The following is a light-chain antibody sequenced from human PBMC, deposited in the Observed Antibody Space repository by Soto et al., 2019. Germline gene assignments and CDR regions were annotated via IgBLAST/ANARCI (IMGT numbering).Light chain of an antibody. J-gene: IGLJ2*01. CDR1: SSDVGGYNY. CDR3: SSYTSTTTLI. Sequence: QSALTQPASVSGSPGQSITIPCTGTSSDVGGYNYVSWYQQYPGKAPKLMIYDVSNRPSGTSNRFSGSKSGNTASLTISGLQAEDEADYYCSSYTSTTTLIFGGETQLTVL. CDR2: DVS. V-gene: IGLV2-14*01.